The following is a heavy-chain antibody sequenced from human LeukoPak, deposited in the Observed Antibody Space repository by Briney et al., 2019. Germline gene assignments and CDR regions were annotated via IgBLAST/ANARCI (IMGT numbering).Heavy chain of an antibody. CDR3: AREAGNDYGNWFDP. Sequence: GGSLRLSCAASGFTLSSYNMNWVRQAPGKGLEWVSYISSSSSSTIYYADSVKGRFTISRDNAKNSLYLQMNSLRAEDTAVYYCAREAGNDYGNWFDPWGQGTLVTVSS. CDR2: ISSSSSSTI. CDR1: GFTLSSYN. V-gene: IGHV3-48*01. J-gene: IGHJ5*02. D-gene: IGHD4-17*01.